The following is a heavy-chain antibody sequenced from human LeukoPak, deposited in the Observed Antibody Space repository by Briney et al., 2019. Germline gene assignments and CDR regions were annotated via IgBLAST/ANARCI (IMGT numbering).Heavy chain of an antibody. CDR2: IHYTGST. J-gene: IGHJ4*02. CDR1: GGSISSGGYY. Sequence: SETLSLTCTVSGGSISSGGYYWSWIRQHPGKGLEWIGYIHYTGSTYYIPSLKSRVTISVDTSKNQFSLKLSSVTAADTAVYYCASTLYGDYLDYWGQGTLVTVSS. CDR3: ASTLYGDYLDY. V-gene: IGHV4-31*03. D-gene: IGHD4-17*01.